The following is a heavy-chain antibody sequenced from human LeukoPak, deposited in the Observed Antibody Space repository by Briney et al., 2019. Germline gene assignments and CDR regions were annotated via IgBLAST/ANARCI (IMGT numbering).Heavy chain of an antibody. J-gene: IGHJ4*02. V-gene: IGHV4-59*10. Sequence: SETLSLTCAVYGGSFSGYYWSWIRQPAGKGLEWIGRIYTSGSTNYNPSLKSRVTMSVDTSKNQFSLKLSSVTAADTAVYYCARGVVPAVLFDYWGQGTLVTVSS. D-gene: IGHD2-2*01. CDR3: ARGVVPAVLFDY. CDR1: GGSFSGYY. CDR2: IYTSGST.